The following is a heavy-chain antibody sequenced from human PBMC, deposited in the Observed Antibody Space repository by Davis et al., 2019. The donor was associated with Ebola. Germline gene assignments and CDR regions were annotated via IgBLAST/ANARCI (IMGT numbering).Heavy chain of an antibody. Sequence: ASVKVSCKASGYTFTGYYMHWVRQAPGQGLEWMGRINPNSGGTNYAQKFQGRVTMTRDTSISTAYMELSRLRAEDTAVYYCAKEGDGESVSYYGIDVWGQGTTVTVSS. V-gene: IGHV1-2*06. J-gene: IGHJ6*02. D-gene: IGHD4-17*01. CDR1: GYTFTGYY. CDR3: AKEGDGESVSYYGIDV. CDR2: INPNSGGT.